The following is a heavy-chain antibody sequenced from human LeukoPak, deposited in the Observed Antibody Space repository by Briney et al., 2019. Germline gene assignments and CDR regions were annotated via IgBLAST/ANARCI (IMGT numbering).Heavy chain of an antibody. J-gene: IGHJ4*02. CDR1: GFTFSSYE. D-gene: IGHD3-10*01. Sequence: WGSLRLSCAASGFTFSSYEINWVRQAPGKGLEWISYTSNSGRTVYYGDSVKGRFTVSRDNAKNSVYLLMNSLRVEDTAVYYCAREHIRSGSYELDYWGQGTLVTVSS. CDR3: AREHIRSGSYELDY. CDR2: TSNSGRTV. V-gene: IGHV3-48*03.